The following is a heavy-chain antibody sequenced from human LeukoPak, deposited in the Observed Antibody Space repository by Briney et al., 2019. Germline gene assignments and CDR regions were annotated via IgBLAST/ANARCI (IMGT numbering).Heavy chain of an antibody. D-gene: IGHD6-13*01. J-gene: IGHJ4*02. V-gene: IGHV4-30-4*01. Sequence: PSETLSLTCTVSGGSISSGDYYWSWIRQPPGKGLEWIGYIYYSGSTYYNPSLKSRVTISVDTSKNQFSLKLSSVTAADTAVYYCARDESSSWYPGDWGQGTLVTVSS. CDR1: GGSISSGDYY. CDR2: IYYSGST. CDR3: ARDESSSWYPGD.